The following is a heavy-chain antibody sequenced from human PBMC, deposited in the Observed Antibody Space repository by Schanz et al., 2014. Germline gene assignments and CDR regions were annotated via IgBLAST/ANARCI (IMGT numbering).Heavy chain of an antibody. D-gene: IGHD1-26*01. Sequence: QVELVESGGGLVQPGTSLRLSCAASGFTFSSYGMHWVRQVPGKGLEWVAVVCYDGSKKYYADSVKGRFTTSRDNSKNTMYLQMNSLRAEDTAVYYCVKDLQRELLRDDHYYGMDVWGQGTTVTVSS. V-gene: IGHV3-33*06. CDR3: VKDLQRELLRDDHYYGMDV. CDR2: VCYDGSKK. J-gene: IGHJ6*02. CDR1: GFTFSSYG.